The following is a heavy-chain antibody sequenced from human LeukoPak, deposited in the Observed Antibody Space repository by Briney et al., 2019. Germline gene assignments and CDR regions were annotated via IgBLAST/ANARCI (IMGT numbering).Heavy chain of an antibody. Sequence: SETLSLTCTVSGGSISSYYWSWIRQPPGKGLEWIGYIYYSGSTNYNPSLKSRVTISVDTSKNQFSLKLSSVTAADTAVYYCARDPEGDFGGMDVWGQGTMVTVSS. CDR1: GGSISSYY. CDR2: IYYSGST. J-gene: IGHJ6*02. CDR3: ARDPEGDFGGMDV. D-gene: IGHD3-3*01. V-gene: IGHV4-59*01.